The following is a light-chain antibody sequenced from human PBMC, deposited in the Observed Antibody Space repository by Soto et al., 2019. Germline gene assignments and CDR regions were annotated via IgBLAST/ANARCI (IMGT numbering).Light chain of an antibody. CDR2: SNY. Sequence: QSVLTQAPSASGTTGQRVTISCSGSSSNVGSLSVDWYQHLPGTAPKLLIHSNYQRPSGVPDRFSGSKSGTSASLAINGLQSEDESDYYCAAWDGSLNGLYVFGTGTKVTVL. CDR3: AAWDGSLNGLYV. V-gene: IGLV1-44*01. CDR1: SSNVGSLS. J-gene: IGLJ1*01.